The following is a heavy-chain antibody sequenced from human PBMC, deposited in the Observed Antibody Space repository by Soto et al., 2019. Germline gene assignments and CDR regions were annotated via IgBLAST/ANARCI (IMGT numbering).Heavy chain of an antibody. CDR2: IYYSGST. V-gene: IGHV4-30-4*01. D-gene: IGHD3-22*01. J-gene: IGHJ6*02. CDR1: GGSISSGGYY. CDR3: ARGEYYYDSSGYASV. Sequence: SETLSLTCTVSGGSISSGGYYWSWIRQPPGKGLEWIGYIYYSGSTYYNPSLKSRVTISVDTSKNQFSLKLSSVTAADTAVYYCARGEYYYDSSGYASVWGQGTTVTVSS.